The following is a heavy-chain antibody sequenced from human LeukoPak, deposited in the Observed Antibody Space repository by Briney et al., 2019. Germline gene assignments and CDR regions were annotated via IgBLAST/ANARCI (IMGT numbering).Heavy chain of an antibody. Sequence: SETLSLTCTVSGGSISSGYYWGWIRQPPGKGLEWIGSIYHSGSTYYNPSLKSRVTISVDTSKNQFSLKLSSVTAADTAVYYCARGDYGDYLGAAFDIWGQGTMVTVSS. J-gene: IGHJ3*02. CDR2: IYHSGST. V-gene: IGHV4-38-2*02. D-gene: IGHD4-17*01. CDR1: GGSISSGYY. CDR3: ARGDYGDYLGAAFDI.